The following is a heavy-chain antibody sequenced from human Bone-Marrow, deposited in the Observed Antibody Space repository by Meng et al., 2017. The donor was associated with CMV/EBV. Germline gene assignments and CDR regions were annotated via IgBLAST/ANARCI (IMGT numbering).Heavy chain of an antibody. Sequence: SETLSLTCTVSGGSISSYYWSWIRQPPGKGLEWIGYIYYSGSTNYNHSLKSRVTISVETSKNQFSLKMSSVTAADTAVYYCAREGLWSGWTREYGMDVWGQGTTVTVSS. V-gene: IGHV4-59*01. J-gene: IGHJ6*02. D-gene: IGHD3-3*01. CDR1: GGSISSYY. CDR3: AREGLWSGWTREYGMDV. CDR2: IYYSGST.